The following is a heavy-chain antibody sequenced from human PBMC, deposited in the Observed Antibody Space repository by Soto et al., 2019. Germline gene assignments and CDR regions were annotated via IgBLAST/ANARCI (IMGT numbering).Heavy chain of an antibody. Sequence: SVSNARMNWVRQAPGKGLEWVGRIKSKTDGGTTDYAAPVKGRFTISRDDSKNTLYLQMNSLKTEDTAVYYCTTETSGWDRNWGQGTLVTVSS. V-gene: IGHV3-15*07. CDR1: SVSNAR. D-gene: IGHD6-19*01. J-gene: IGHJ4*02. CDR2: IKSKTDGGTT. CDR3: TTETSGWDRN.